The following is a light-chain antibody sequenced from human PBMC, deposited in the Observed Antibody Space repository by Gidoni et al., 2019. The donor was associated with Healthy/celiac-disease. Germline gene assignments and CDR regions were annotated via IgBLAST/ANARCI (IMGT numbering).Light chain of an antibody. CDR1: SSDVGGYNY. J-gene: IGLJ2*01. CDR2: DVS. CDR3: SSYTSSSNVV. V-gene: IGLV2-14*04. Sequence: SVSGSPGQSITISCTGTSSDVGGYNYVSWYQQHPGKAPKLMIYDVSNRPSGVSNRFSGSKSGNTASLTISGLQAEDEADYYCSSYTSSSNVVFGGGTKLTVL.